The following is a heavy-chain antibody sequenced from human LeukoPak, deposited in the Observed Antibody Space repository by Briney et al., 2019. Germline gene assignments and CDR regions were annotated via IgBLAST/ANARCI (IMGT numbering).Heavy chain of an antibody. CDR1: GFTFSSYW. CDR3: AREYREYYDFWSGYYTGRGTFDY. CDR2: IKQDGSEK. Sequence: GGSLRLSCAASGFTFSSYWMSWVRQAPGKGLEWVANIKQDGSEKYYVDSVKGRFTISRDNAKNSLYRQMNSLRAEDTAVYYCAREYREYYDFWSGYYTGRGTFDYWGQGTLVTVSS. D-gene: IGHD3-3*01. J-gene: IGHJ4*02. V-gene: IGHV3-7*01.